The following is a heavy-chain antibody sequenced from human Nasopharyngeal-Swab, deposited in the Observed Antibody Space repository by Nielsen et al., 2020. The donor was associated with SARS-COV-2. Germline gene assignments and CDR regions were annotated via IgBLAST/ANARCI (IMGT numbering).Heavy chain of an antibody. CDR2: IIPIFGTA. J-gene: IGHJ4*02. V-gene: IGHV1-69*13. D-gene: IGHD3-3*01. CDR3: AGGVWYYDFWDPFDY. Sequence: SVKVSCKASGGTFSSYAISWVRQAPGQGLEWMGGIIPIFGTAHYAQKFQGRVTITADESTSTAYMELSSLRSEDTAVYYCAGGVWYYDFWDPFDYWGQGTLVTVSS. CDR1: GGTFSSYA.